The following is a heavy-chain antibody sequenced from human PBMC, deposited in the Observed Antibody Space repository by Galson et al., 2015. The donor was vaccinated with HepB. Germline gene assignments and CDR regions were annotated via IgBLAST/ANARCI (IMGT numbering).Heavy chain of an antibody. CDR1: GGSISSYY. D-gene: IGHD5-18*01. Sequence: ETLSLTCTVSGGSISSYYWSWIRQPPGKGLEWIGYIYYSGSTNYNPSLKSRVTISVDTSKNQFSLKLSSVTAADTAVYYCARHGDAWIQLWSLTGYYYYGMDVWGQGTTVTVSS. CDR2: IYYSGST. CDR3: ARHGDAWIQLWSLTGYYYYGMDV. J-gene: IGHJ6*02. V-gene: IGHV4-59*08.